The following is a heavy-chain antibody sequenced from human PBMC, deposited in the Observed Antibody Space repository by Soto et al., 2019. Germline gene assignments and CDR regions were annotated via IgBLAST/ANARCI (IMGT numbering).Heavy chain of an antibody. CDR3: ARQEVPQWFTKGYYGMDV. CDR2: INHRGNT. D-gene: IGHD2-8*01. V-gene: IGHV4-34*01. Sequence: SETLSLTCAVYGGSFSGYYWTWIRQPPGKGLEWIGEINHRGNTNYNPSLRSRVTISVDTSKNQFSLKLTSVTAADTAVYYCARQEVPQWFTKGYYGMDVWDQGTTVTVSS. J-gene: IGHJ6*02. CDR1: GGSFSGYY.